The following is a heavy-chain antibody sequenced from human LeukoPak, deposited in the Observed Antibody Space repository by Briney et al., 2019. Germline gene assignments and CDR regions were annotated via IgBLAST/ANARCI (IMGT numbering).Heavy chain of an antibody. D-gene: IGHD2-2*02. Sequence: PSETLSLTCTVSGASISSSSYYWGWIRQPPGKGLERIGSIYYSGSTYYNPSLKSRVTISVDTSKNQFSLKLSSVTAADTAVYYCAREGCSSTSCYSGPWFDPWGQGTLVTVSS. CDR3: AREGCSSTSCYSGPWFDP. V-gene: IGHV4-39*07. CDR1: GASISSSSYY. CDR2: IYYSGST. J-gene: IGHJ5*02.